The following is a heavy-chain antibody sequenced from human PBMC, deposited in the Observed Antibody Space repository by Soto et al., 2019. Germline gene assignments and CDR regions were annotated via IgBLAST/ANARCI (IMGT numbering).Heavy chain of an antibody. CDR3: ATYRTQLQYCSGTSCYRSAFDI. D-gene: IGHD2-2*01. V-gene: IGHV3-30*03. CDR2: ISYDGSNK. CDR1: GFTFSSYG. Sequence: GGSLRLSCAASGFTFSSYGMHWVRQAPGKGLEWVAVISYDGSNKYYADSVKGRFTISRDNSKNTLYLQMNSLRAEDTAVYYCATYRTQLQYCSGTSCYRSAFDIWGQGTMVTVSS. J-gene: IGHJ3*02.